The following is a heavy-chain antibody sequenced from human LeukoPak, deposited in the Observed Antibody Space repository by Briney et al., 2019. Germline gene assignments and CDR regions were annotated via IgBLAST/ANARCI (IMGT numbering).Heavy chain of an antibody. V-gene: IGHV4-59*01. CDR3: ARTQRGYNYGYQYYYYGLDV. CDR1: GGSITHYY. J-gene: IGHJ6*02. D-gene: IGHD5-18*01. Sequence: SETLSLTCSVSGGSITHYYWSWIRQPPGKGLERIGYIYYSGSTNYNPSLKSRVTISVDTSKIRFSLKLSSVTAADTAVYYCARTQRGYNYGYQYYYYGLDVWGQGTTVTVSS. CDR2: IYYSGST.